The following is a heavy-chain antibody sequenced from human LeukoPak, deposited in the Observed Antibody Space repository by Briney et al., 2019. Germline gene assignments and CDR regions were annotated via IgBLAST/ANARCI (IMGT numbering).Heavy chain of an antibody. CDR1: GFTFSSYW. J-gene: IGHJ4*02. D-gene: IGHD3-22*01. CDR2: INSDGSST. V-gene: IGHV3-74*01. CDR3: ASIIRGGYYDY. Sequence: GGSLRLSCTASGFTFSSYWMHWVRQAPGKGLVWVSRINSDGSSTFYADSVKGRFTISRDNARNTLYLQMNSLRAEDTAVYYCASIIRGGYYDYWGQGTLVTVSS.